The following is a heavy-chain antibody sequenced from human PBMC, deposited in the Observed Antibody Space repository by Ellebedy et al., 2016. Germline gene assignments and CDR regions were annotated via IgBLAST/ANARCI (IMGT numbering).Heavy chain of an antibody. Sequence: GESLKISXAASGFTFSSYSMNWVRQAPGKGLEWVSYISSSSSTIYYADSVKGRFTISRDNAKNSLYLQMNSLRDEDTAVYYCARAGDILTAPRNAFDIWGQGTMVTVSS. CDR3: ARAGDILTAPRNAFDI. D-gene: IGHD3-9*01. J-gene: IGHJ3*02. CDR1: GFTFSSYS. V-gene: IGHV3-48*02. CDR2: ISSSSSTI.